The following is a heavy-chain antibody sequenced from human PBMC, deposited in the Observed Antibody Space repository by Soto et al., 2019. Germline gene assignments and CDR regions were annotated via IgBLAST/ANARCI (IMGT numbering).Heavy chain of an antibody. D-gene: IGHD6-13*01. Sequence: QVQLVQSGAEVKKPGSSVKVSCKASGGTFSSYAISWVRQAPGQGLEWMGGIIPIFGTANYAQKFQGRVTITADESTSTAYMELGSLRSEDTAVYYCARTAAGEEGLYNWFDPWGQGTLVTVSS. CDR3: ARTAAGEEGLYNWFDP. CDR2: IIPIFGTA. CDR1: GGTFSSYA. V-gene: IGHV1-69*01. J-gene: IGHJ5*02.